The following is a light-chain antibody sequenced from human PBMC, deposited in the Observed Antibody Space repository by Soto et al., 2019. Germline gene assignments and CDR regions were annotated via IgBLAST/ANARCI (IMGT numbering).Light chain of an antibody. V-gene: IGKV1-9*01. Sequence: DIQLTQSPSFLSSSVGDRVTMTCRASLGISGYLAWYQQKPGKVPRLLIYSASCLQSGVPSRFSGSGSGREFALTISSLQPEDFAAYYCQQLDRYPFTFGGGTKVEI. J-gene: IGKJ4*01. CDR2: SAS. CDR3: QQLDRYPFT. CDR1: LGISGY.